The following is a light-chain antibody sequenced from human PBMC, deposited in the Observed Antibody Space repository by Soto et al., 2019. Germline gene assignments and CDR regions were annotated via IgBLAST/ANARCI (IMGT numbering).Light chain of an antibody. J-gene: IGKJ2*01. CDR2: DAS. V-gene: IGKV3-11*01. Sequence: EIVLTQSPATLSLSPGERATLSCRASQSVSTYLAWYQQKPGQAPRLLIYDASNMATGIPARFSGSGSGTDFTLTISSLEPEDFAVYYCQHRSNWPRTFGQGTKLEIK. CDR3: QHRSNWPRT. CDR1: QSVSTY.